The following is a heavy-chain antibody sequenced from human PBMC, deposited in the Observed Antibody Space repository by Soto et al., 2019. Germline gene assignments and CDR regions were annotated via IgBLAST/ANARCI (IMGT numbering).Heavy chain of an antibody. CDR2: ISGSGGST. CDR3: AKEIREVKDPYYYYGMDV. D-gene: IGHD1-26*01. V-gene: IGHV3-23*01. CDR1: GFTFSSYA. Sequence: GGSLRLSCAASGFTFSSYAMSWVRQAPGKGLEWVSAISGSGGSTNYADSVKGRFTISRDNSKNTLYLQMNSLRAEDTAVYYCAKEIREVKDPYYYYGMDVWGQGTTVTVSS. J-gene: IGHJ6*02.